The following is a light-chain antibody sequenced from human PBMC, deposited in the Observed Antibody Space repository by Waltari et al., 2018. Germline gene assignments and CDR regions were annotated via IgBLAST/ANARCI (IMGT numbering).Light chain of an antibody. CDR1: NIGNKV. CDR3: QVWDSSSGHWV. CDR2: YDS. Sequence: SYVLTQPPSVSVAPGTAASITCGANNIGNKVVHWYQQNPGQAPVPVIYYDSDRPSGIPWRFSGSNSGNTAALTISRVEAGDEGDYYCQVWDSSSGHWVFGGGTQLTVL. J-gene: IGLJ3*02. V-gene: IGLV3-21*01.